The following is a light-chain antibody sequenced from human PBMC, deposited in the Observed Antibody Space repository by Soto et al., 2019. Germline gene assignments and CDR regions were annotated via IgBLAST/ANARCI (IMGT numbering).Light chain of an antibody. Sequence: EIVMTQSPASLSVSPGEGATLSCRASQTVASNLAWYQRKPGQAPRLLIHGASTRATGVPARFSGSGSGTDFTLTISSLQSEDFGVYYCQQYHNWPPQYTFGQGTKLQIK. CDR2: GAS. V-gene: IGKV3-15*01. J-gene: IGKJ2*01. CDR3: QQYHNWPPQYT. CDR1: QTVASN.